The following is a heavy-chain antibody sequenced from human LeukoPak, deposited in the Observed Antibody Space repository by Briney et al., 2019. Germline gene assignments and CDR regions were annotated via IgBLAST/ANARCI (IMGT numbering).Heavy chain of an antibody. CDR2: IYYSGST. V-gene: IGHV4-59*01. CDR3: ARGPTYYYDSSGYYS. CDR1: GGSISSYY. D-gene: IGHD3-22*01. Sequence: SETLSLTCTVSGGSISSYYWSWIRQPPGQGLEWIGYIYYSGSTNYNPSLKSRVTISVDTSKNQFSLKLSSVTAADTAVYYCARGPTYYYDSSGYYSWGQGTLVTVSS. J-gene: IGHJ4*02.